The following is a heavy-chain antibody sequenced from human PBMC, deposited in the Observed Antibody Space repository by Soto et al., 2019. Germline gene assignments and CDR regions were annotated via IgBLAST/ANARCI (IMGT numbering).Heavy chain of an antibody. D-gene: IGHD2-15*01. Sequence: QVQLVQSGAEVKKPGSSVKVSCKASGGTFSSYAISWVRQAPGQGLEWMGGIIPIFGTANYAQKFQGRVTITADESTSTAYMELGGLRSEDAAVYYCAIRPRGDCSGGSCYDFDYWGQGTLVTVSS. CDR1: GGTFSSYA. CDR3: AIRPRGDCSGGSCYDFDY. V-gene: IGHV1-69*12. CDR2: IIPIFGTA. J-gene: IGHJ4*02.